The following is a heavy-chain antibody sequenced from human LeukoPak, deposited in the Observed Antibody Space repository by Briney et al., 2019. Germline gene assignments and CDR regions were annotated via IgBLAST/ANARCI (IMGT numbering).Heavy chain of an antibody. CDR2: VYHTGTS. J-gene: IGHJ4*02. V-gene: IGHV4-59*01. D-gene: IGHD5-18*01. Sequence: PSETLSLTCTVSGDSITGYYWTWVRQPPGKGLEWIGYVYHTGTSNYNPSVRSRITMSVDTSKNQYSMNLTSVTAADTAVYYCARALDTWSALDYWGLGTPVSVSS. CDR1: GDSITGYY. CDR3: ARALDTWSALDY.